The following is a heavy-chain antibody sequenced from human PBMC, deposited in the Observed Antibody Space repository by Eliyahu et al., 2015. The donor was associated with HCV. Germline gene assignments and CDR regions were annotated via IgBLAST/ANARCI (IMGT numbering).Heavy chain of an antibody. Sequence: EVQLLESGGGLVQPGGSLRLSCAASGFTFSSXAXNWXRQAPGKGXEWLSTXSGSGASIYYADSVRGRFTISRDNSKNTLYLHMNSLRAEDSAVYYCAKVLVPDIFCSGGSCYSAFDYWGQGILVTVSS. CDR3: AKVLVPDIFCSGGSCYSAFDY. CDR1: GFTFSSXA. V-gene: IGHV3-23*01. D-gene: IGHD2-15*01. J-gene: IGHJ4*02. CDR2: XSGSGASI.